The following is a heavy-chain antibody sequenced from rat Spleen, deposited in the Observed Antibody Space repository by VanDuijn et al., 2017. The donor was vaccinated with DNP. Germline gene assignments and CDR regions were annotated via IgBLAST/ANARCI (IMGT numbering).Heavy chain of an antibody. J-gene: IGHJ3*01. CDR2: ITSSGGSA. CDR3: ARDNYGGYY. V-gene: IGHV5S13*01. CDR1: GFTFNKYG. Sequence: EVQLVESGGGLVQPGRSLKLSCAASGFTFNKYGMAWVRQAPTKGLEWVAAITSSGGSAYYPDSVKGRFTISRDNAKSTLYLQMNSLRSEDTATYYCARDNYGGYYWGQGTLVTVSS. D-gene: IGHD1-11*01.